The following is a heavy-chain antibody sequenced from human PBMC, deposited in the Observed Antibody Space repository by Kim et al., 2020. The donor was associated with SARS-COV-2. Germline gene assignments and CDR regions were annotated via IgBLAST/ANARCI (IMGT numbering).Heavy chain of an antibody. D-gene: IGHD4-17*01. CDR2: ISSSSSYI. CDR1: GFTFSSYS. V-gene: IGHV3-21*01. J-gene: IGHJ6*02. Sequence: GGSPRLSCAASGFTFSSYSMNWVRQAPGKGLEWVSSISSSSSYIYYADAVKGRFTISRDNAKNSLYLQMNSLRAEDTAVYYCASIPTYGDYNYYYGMDVWGQGTTVTVSS. CDR3: ASIPTYGDYNYYYGMDV.